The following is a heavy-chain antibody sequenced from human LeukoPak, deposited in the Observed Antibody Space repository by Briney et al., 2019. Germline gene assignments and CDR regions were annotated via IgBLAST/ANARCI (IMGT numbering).Heavy chain of an antibody. J-gene: IGHJ5*02. CDR2: INHSGST. Sequence: PSETLSLTCAVYGGSFSGYYWSWIRHPPGKGLEWIGEINHSGSTNYNPSLKSRVTISVDTSKNQFSLKLSSVTAADTAVYYCARGFLYYDSSGIRIWFDPWGQGTLVTVSS. CDR3: ARGFLYYDSSGIRIWFDP. CDR1: GGSFSGYY. D-gene: IGHD3-22*01. V-gene: IGHV4-34*01.